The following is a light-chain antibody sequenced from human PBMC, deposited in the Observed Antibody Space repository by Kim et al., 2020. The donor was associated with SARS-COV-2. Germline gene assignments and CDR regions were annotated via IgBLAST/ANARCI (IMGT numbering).Light chain of an antibody. CDR3: SSYTVTNTWV. J-gene: IGLJ2*01. CDR1: SNDIGAYSR. CDR2: EVS. V-gene: IGLV2-18*02. Sequence: GQSLPITCTGSSNDIGAYSRVSWYQQAPGAAPKLIIYEVSYRPSGVPDRFSGSKSGNTASLTIIGLRPEDEAIYYCSSYTVTNTWVFGGGTQLTVL.